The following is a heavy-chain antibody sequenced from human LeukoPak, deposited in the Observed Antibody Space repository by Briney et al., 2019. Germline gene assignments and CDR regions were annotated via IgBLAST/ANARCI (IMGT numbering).Heavy chain of an antibody. CDR2: IRSKTDGGTT. CDR3: TTLFHDYGDYAFDY. D-gene: IGHD4-17*01. J-gene: IGHJ4*02. V-gene: IGHV3-15*01. Sequence: GGSLRLSCEASGFSFSNAYMCWVRQAPGKGLEWVGRIRSKTDGGTTDYAAPVKGRFTISRDDSKNMLYLQMNSLRTEDTAVYYCTTLFHDYGDYAFDYWGQGTLVTVSS. CDR1: GFSFSNAY.